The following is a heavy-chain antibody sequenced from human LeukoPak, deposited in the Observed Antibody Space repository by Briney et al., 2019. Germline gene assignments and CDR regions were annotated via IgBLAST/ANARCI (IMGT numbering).Heavy chain of an antibody. J-gene: IGHJ5*02. CDR2: INHSGST. CDR1: GGSFSGYY. V-gene: IGHV4-34*01. CDR3: ARDLSPGWGSGAYWFDP. D-gene: IGHD3-10*01. Sequence: SETLSLTCAVYGGSFSGYYWSWIRQPPGKGLEWIGEINHSGSTNYNSSLKSRVTISVDRSKNQFSLKLSSVTAADTAVYYCARDLSPGWGSGAYWFDPWGQGTLVTVSS.